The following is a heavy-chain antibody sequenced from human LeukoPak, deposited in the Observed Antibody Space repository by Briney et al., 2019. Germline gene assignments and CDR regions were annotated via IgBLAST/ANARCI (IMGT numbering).Heavy chain of an antibody. D-gene: IGHD5-18*01. CDR3: ARYLPGYSYGYLDY. V-gene: IGHV4-39*07. Sequence: SETLSLTCTVSGVSISSSNSYWGWIRQPPGKGLEWIGEINHSGSTNYNPSLKSRVTISVDTSKNQFSLKLSSVTAADTAVYYCARYLPGYSYGYLDYWGQGTLVTVSS. CDR1: GVSISSSNSY. J-gene: IGHJ4*02. CDR2: INHSGST.